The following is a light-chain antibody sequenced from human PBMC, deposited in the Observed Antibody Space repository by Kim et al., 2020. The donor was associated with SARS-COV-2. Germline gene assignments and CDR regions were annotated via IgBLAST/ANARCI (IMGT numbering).Light chain of an antibody. J-gene: IGLJ2*01. CDR2: RNN. Sequence: QSVLTQPPSASGTPGQRVTISCSGSSSNIGSNTVNWYQQLPGTAPQLLIYRNNQRPSGVPDRFSGSKSGTSASLAISGLQSEDEADYYCAAWDDSLNDVLFGGGTQLTVL. CDR1: SSNIGSNT. CDR3: AAWDDSLNDVL. V-gene: IGLV1-44*01.